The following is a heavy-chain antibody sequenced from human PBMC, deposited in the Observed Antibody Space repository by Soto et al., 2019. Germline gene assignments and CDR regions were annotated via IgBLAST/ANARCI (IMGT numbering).Heavy chain of an antibody. CDR3: ARGWHGDYEGWFDP. J-gene: IGHJ5*02. CDR2: IYYSGST. V-gene: IGHV4-31*03. CDR1: GGSISSGGYY. D-gene: IGHD4-17*01. Sequence: QVQLQESGPGLVKPSQTLSLTCTVSGGSISSGGYYWSWIRQHPGKGLEWIGYIYYSGSTYYNPSLKSRVTISVDTSKHQFSLKLSSVTAADTAVYYCARGWHGDYEGWFDPWGQGTLVTVSS.